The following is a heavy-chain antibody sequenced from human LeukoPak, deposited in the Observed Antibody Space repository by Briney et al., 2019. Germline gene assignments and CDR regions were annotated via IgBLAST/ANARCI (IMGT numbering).Heavy chain of an antibody. J-gene: IGHJ4*02. CDR2: IYYSGST. D-gene: IGHD4-17*01. Sequence: SETLSLTCTVSGGSISSSSYYWDWIRQPPGKGLEWIGSIYYSGSTYYNPSLKSRVTISVDTSKDQFSLKLSSVTAADTAVYYCARISPVTTGFDYWGQGTLVTVSS. CDR3: ARISPVTTGFDY. CDR1: GGSISSSSYY. V-gene: IGHV4-39*07.